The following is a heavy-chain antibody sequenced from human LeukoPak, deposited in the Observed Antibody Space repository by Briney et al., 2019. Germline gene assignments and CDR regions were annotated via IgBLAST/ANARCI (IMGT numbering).Heavy chain of an antibody. CDR1: GYTFTCYY. Sequence: ASVKVSCKASGYTFTCYYMHWVRQAPGQGLEWMGWINPNSGGTNYAQKFQGRVTMTRDTSISTAYMELSRLRSDDTAVYYCARLDGGSRSFDYWGQGTLVTVSS. CDR3: ARLDGGSRSFDY. CDR2: INPNSGGT. J-gene: IGHJ4*02. D-gene: IGHD2-15*01. V-gene: IGHV1-2*02.